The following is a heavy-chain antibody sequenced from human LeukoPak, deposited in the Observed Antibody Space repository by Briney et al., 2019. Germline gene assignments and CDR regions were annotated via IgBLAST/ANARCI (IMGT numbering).Heavy chain of an antibody. CDR2: ISSSGSTI. Sequence: GGSLRLSCAASGFTFSSYEMNWVRQAPGKGLEWVSYISSSGSTIYYADSVKGRFTISRDNAKNTLYLQMNSLRAEDTAVYYCASPTHYYDSSGSRLTRFDPWGQGTLVTVSS. D-gene: IGHD3-22*01. J-gene: IGHJ5*02. V-gene: IGHV3-48*03. CDR3: ASPTHYYDSSGSRLTRFDP. CDR1: GFTFSSYE.